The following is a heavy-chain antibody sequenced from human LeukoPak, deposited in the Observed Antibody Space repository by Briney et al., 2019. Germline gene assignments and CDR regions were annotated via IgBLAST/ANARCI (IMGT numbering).Heavy chain of an antibody. CDR1: GFTFSTYS. J-gene: IGHJ4*02. V-gene: IGHV3-21*01. CDR3: AREVAEGFDY. Sequence: GGSLRLSCAASGFTFSTYSMNWVRQAPGKGLEWVSSIGGTGTSIYYADSVKGRFTISRDNPKNSLYLQMNSLRAEDTAVYYCAREVAEGFDYWGQGTLVTVSS. CDR2: IGGTGTSI.